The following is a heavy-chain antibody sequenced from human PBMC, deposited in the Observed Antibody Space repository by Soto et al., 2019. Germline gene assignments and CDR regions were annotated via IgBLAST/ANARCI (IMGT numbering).Heavy chain of an antibody. V-gene: IGHV4-30-4*01. CDR3: AREPLDGMDV. CDR2: IYHNGNT. Sequence: HVQLHQSGPRLAKPSQTLSLECSVISGSVNTGGNYRSSVRQSPGRVLEWIGDIYHNGNTFYNPALENRVTMSVDASKNQFSLSLSSVTAADTAVYFCAREPLDGMDVWGQGNNVTVSS. CDR1: SGSVNTGGNY. J-gene: IGHJ6*02.